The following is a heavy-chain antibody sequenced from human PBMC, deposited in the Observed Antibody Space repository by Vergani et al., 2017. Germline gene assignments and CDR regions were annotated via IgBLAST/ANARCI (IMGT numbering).Heavy chain of an antibody. J-gene: IGHJ6*02. V-gene: IGHV4-4*03. CDR2: IYHSGST. CDR3: ARALKLRYSPFGDYYYYGMDV. D-gene: IGHD3-9*01. Sequence: QVQLQESGPGLVKPPGTLSLTCAVSGGSTSSSNWWSWVRQLPGKGLQWIGEIYHSGSTNYNPSLKSRVTISVDKSKNQFSLKLSSVTAADTAVYYCARALKLRYSPFGDYYYYGMDVWGQGTTVTVSS. CDR1: GGSTSSSNW.